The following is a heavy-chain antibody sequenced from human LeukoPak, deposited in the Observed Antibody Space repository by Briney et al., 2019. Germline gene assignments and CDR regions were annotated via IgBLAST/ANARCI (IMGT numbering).Heavy chain of an antibody. V-gene: IGHV1-2*02. CDR3: AVPDCGGDCYSLNAFDI. J-gene: IGHJ3*02. D-gene: IGHD2-21*02. Sequence: ASVKVSCKASGNTFTGYYMHWVRQAPGQGLEWMGWINPNSGGTNYAQKFQGRVTMTRDTSISTAYMELSRLRSDDTAVYYCAVPDCGGDCYSLNAFDIWGQGTMVTVSS. CDR1: GNTFTGYY. CDR2: INPNSGGT.